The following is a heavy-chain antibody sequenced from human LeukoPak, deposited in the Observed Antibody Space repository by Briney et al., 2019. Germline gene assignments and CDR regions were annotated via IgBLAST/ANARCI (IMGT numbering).Heavy chain of an antibody. CDR2: IFYTGST. Sequence: SETLSLTSTVSGGSIANTPYFWGSIRQPPGKGLEWVGSIFYTGSTTSHPSLKSRPTLSVDTSTNQFSLKLNSVTAAGTAVYYCARQDGLISWVPGHWFDPWGQGTPVTVSS. J-gene: IGHJ5*02. CDR3: ARQDGLISWVPGHWFDP. CDR1: GGSIANTPYF. V-gene: IGHV4-39*01. D-gene: IGHD5-24*01.